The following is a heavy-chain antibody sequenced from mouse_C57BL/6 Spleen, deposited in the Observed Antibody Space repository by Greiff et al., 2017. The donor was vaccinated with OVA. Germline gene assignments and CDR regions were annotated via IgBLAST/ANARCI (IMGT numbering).Heavy chain of an antibody. CDR2: ISSGSSTI. CDR3: ARELAYYGYENFDY. CDR1: GFTFSDYG. D-gene: IGHD2-9*01. V-gene: IGHV5-17*01. Sequence: EVKLVESGGGLVKPGGSLKLSCAASGFTFSDYGMHWVRQAPEKGLEWVAYISSGSSTIYYADPVKGRFTISRDNAKNTLFLQMTSLRSEDTAMYYCARELAYYGYENFDYWGQGTTLTVSS. J-gene: IGHJ2*01.